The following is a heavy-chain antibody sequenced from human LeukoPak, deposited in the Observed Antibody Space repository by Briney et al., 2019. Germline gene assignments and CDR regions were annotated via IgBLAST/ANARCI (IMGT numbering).Heavy chain of an antibody. CDR1: GFTFSTYG. D-gene: IGHD5-24*01. V-gene: IGHV3-30*02. Sequence: PGGSLRLSCAASGFTFSTYGMHWVRQAPGKGLEWVAFIRYDAKQIYYVDSGKGRFTISRDISKNTLYLQMNSLRAEDTAVYYCAKDFGQVATIPFFDFWGQGTLVTVSS. J-gene: IGHJ4*02. CDR2: IRYDAKQI. CDR3: AKDFGQVATIPFFDF.